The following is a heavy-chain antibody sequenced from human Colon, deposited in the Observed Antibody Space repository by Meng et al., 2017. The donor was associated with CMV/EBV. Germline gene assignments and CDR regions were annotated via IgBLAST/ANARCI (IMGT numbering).Heavy chain of an antibody. V-gene: IGHV3-66*01. D-gene: IGHD5/OR15-5a*01. CDR1: GFTFSNSD. CDR2: VYSDGTT. Sequence: GESLKISCAASGFTFSNSDMSWVRQAPGKGLEWVSVVYSDGTTHYADSVKGRFIISRDNVKNSLYLQMNSLRVEDMAVYYCAKGQGIIYDWGQGTLVTVSS. CDR3: AKGQGIIYD. J-gene: IGHJ4*02.